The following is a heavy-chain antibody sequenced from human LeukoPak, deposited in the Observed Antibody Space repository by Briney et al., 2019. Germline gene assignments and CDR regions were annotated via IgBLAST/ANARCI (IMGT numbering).Heavy chain of an antibody. V-gene: IGHV4-59*08. CDR2: IHYSGST. CDR3: ARGQWLPNDAFDI. Sequence: SETLSLTCTVSGGSISSYYWSWIRQPPGKGLEWIGYIHYSGSTNYNPSLKSRVTISVDTSKNQFSLTLSSVTAADTAVYYCARGQWLPNDAFDIWGQGTMVTVSS. CDR1: GGSISSYY. D-gene: IGHD6-19*01. J-gene: IGHJ3*02.